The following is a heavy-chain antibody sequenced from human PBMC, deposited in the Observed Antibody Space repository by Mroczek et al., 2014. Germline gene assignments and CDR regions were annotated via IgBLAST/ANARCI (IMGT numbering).Heavy chain of an antibody. V-gene: IGHV3-74*02. CDR3: ARVEMATITXGYYYYGMDV. J-gene: IGHJ6*02. D-gene: IGHD5-24*01. Sequence: ESGGGLVQPGGSLRLSCAASGFTFSSYWMHWVRQAPGKGLVWVSRINSDGSSTSYADSVKGRFTISRDNAKNTLYLQMNSLRAEDTAVYYCARVEMATITXGYYYYGMDVWGQGTTVTVSS. CDR1: GFTFSSYW. CDR2: INSDGSST.